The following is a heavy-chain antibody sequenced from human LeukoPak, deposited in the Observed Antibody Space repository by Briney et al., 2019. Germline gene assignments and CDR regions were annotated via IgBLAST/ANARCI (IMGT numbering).Heavy chain of an antibody. CDR3: ARTIAVAVVDY. CDR2: IYYSGST. J-gene: IGHJ4*02. CDR1: GGSFSSGSYY. D-gene: IGHD6-19*01. Sequence: SDTLSLTCTVSGGSFSSGSYYWSWIRQPPGKGLEWIGYIYYSGSTNYNPSLKSRVTISVDTSKNQFSLKLSSVTAADTAVYYCARTIAVAVVDYWGQGTLVTVSS. V-gene: IGHV4-61*01.